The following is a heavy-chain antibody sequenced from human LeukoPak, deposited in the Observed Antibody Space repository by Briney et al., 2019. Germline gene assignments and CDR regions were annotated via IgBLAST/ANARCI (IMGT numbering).Heavy chain of an antibody. Sequence: PGGSLRLSCAASGFTFSNYGMSWVRQAPGKGLEWVSEIGGSGSSTYYANSVKGRFTISRDNSKNTLYLQMNNLRAEDTAVYYCAKDWGGSGLFYYFDYWGQGALVTVST. D-gene: IGHD2-15*01. J-gene: IGHJ4*02. CDR2: IGGSGSST. CDR1: GFTFSNYG. CDR3: AKDWGGSGLFYYFDY. V-gene: IGHV3-23*01.